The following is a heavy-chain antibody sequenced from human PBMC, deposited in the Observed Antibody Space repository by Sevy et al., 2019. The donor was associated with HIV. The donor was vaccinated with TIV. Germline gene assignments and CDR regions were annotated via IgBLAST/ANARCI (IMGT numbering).Heavy chain of an antibody. Sequence: GGSLRLSCTASGFTFSSYEMNWVRQAPGKELEGVSYISNSGSTIHYSDSVKGRFPISRDNAKNSLYLQMNSLRAEDTAVYYCARDLPPSATTVPHFDYWGRGTLVTVSS. J-gene: IGHJ4*02. CDR3: ARDLPPSATTVPHFDY. V-gene: IGHV3-48*03. CDR1: GFTFSSYE. D-gene: IGHD4-17*01. CDR2: ISNSGSTI.